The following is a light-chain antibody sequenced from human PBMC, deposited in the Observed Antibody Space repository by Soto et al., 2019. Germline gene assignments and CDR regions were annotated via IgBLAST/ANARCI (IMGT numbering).Light chain of an antibody. V-gene: IGLV2-11*01. CDR3: CSYAGGYSSTYV. Sequence: QSALTQPRSVSGSPGQSVTISCTGTSSDVGGYNYVSWYQQHPGKAPKLMIYDVSKRPSGVPDRFSGSKSGNTASLTISGLEAEDEADSDYCSYAGGYSSTYVFGTGTKVTVL. CDR2: DVS. CDR1: SSDVGGYNY. J-gene: IGLJ1*01.